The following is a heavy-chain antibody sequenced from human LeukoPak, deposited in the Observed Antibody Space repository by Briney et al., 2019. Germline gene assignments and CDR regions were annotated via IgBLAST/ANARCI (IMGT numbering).Heavy chain of an antibody. CDR2: INPNNGGT. V-gene: IGHV1-2*04. J-gene: IGHJ1*01. CDR3: AREAPYYYGSGSYPYFQH. CDR1: GYTFTGYY. D-gene: IGHD3-10*01. Sequence: GASVKVSCKASGYTFTGYYMHWVRQAPGQGLEWMGWINPNNGGTNYAQKFQGWVTMTRDTSISTAYMELSRLRSDDTAVYYCAREAPYYYGSGSYPYFQHWGQGTLVTVSS.